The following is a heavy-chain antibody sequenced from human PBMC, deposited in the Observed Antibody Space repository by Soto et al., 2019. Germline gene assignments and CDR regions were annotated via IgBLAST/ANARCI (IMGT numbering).Heavy chain of an antibody. D-gene: IGHD5-12*01. CDR1: GYTFTGYY. V-gene: IGHV1-2*04. J-gene: IGHJ4*02. CDR3: ARPTESGYDYSFDY. Sequence: ASVKVSCKASGYTFTGYYMHWVRQAPGQGLEWMGWINPNSGGTNYAQKFQGWVTMTRDTSISTAYMELSRLRSDDTAVYYCARPTESGYDYSFDYWGQGTLVTVSS. CDR2: INPNSGGT.